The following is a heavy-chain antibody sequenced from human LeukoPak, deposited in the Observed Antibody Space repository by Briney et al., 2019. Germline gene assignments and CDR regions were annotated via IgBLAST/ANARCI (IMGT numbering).Heavy chain of an antibody. V-gene: IGHV1-69*05. CDR2: IIPIFGTA. CDR1: GGTLSSYA. Sequence: GASVKVSCKASGGTLSSYAISWMRQAPGQGLEWMGRIIPIFGTANYAQKFQGRVTITTDESTSTAYMELSSLRSEDTAVYYCARDMSGSYLAPDAFDIWGQGTMVTVSS. J-gene: IGHJ3*02. CDR3: ARDMSGSYLAPDAFDI. D-gene: IGHD1-26*01.